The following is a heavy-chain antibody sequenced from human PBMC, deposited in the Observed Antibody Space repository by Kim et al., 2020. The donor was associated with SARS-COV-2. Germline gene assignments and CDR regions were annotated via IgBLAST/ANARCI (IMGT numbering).Heavy chain of an antibody. CDR1: GGSFSGYY. Sequence: SETLSLTCAVYGGSFSGYYWSWIRQPPGKGLEWIGEINHSGSTNYNPSLKSRVTISVDTSKNQFSLKLSSVTAADTAVYYCARSRVERPVGWVYGSGSYYKDHYFDYWGQGTLVTVSS. J-gene: IGHJ4*02. V-gene: IGHV4-34*01. D-gene: IGHD3-10*01. CDR3: ARSRVERPVGWVYGSGSYYKDHYFDY. CDR2: INHSGST.